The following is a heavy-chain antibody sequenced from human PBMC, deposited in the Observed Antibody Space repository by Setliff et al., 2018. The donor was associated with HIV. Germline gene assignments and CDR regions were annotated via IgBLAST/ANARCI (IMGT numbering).Heavy chain of an antibody. CDR1: GYTFSTYS. V-gene: IGHV1-3*01. Sequence: ASVKVSCKASGYTFSTYSIHWVRQAPGQRLEWMGWINAGNGNTKYSQKFQGRVTITRDTSASTAYMELSSLRSEDTAVYYCARAIRQTGTGDYFDYWGQGTLVTVSS. J-gene: IGHJ4*02. D-gene: IGHD1-1*01. CDR2: INAGNGNT. CDR3: ARAIRQTGTGDYFDY.